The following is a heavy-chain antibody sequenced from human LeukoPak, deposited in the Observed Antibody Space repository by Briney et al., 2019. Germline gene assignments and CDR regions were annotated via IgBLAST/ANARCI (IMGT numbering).Heavy chain of an antibody. CDR3: ARDRIYGGNTYWYFDL. V-gene: IGHV4-4*07. Sequence: NPSETLSLTCTVSGGSISSYYWSWIRQPAGKGLEWIGRIYTSGSTNYNPSLKSRVTMSVDTSKNQFSLKLSSVTAADTAVYYCARDRIYGGNTYWYFDLWGRGTLVTVSS. D-gene: IGHD2-15*01. CDR2: IYTSGST. J-gene: IGHJ2*01. CDR1: GGSISSYY.